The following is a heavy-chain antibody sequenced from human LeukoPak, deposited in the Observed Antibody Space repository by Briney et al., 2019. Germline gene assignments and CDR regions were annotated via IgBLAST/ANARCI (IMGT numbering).Heavy chain of an antibody. CDR2: IYYSGST. D-gene: IGHD3-22*01. CDR1: GGSISSYY. CDR3: ARHLPDYYDSSGYYNTFDY. V-gene: IGHV4-59*08. Sequence: SETLSLTCTVSGGSISSYYWSWIRQPPGKGLERIGDIYYSGSTNYNPSLKSRVTISVDTSKNQFSLKLSSVTAADTAVYYCARHLPDYYDSSGYYNTFDYWGQGTLVTVSS. J-gene: IGHJ4*02.